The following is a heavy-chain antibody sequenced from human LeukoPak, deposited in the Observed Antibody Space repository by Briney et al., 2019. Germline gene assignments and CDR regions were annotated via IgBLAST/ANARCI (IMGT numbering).Heavy chain of an antibody. V-gene: IGHV3-66*02. J-gene: IGHJ4*02. CDR1: GYTVSSNY. CDR2: IYSGGST. D-gene: IGHD6-25*01. CDR3: ALSAPDYYFDY. Sequence: AGGSLRLSCAASGYTVSSNYMSWVRQAPGKGLEWVSVIYSGGSTYYADSVKGRFTISRDNSKNTLYLQMNSLRAEDTAVYYCALSAPDYYFDYWGQGTLVTVSS.